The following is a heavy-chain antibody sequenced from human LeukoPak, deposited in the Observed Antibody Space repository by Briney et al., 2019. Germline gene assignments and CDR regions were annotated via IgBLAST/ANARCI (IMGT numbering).Heavy chain of an antibody. V-gene: IGHV3-7*03. CDR1: GFTFSSYW. D-gene: IGHD6-19*01. CDR3: AKGIYTSGWSYFDY. J-gene: IGHJ4*02. Sequence: GGSLRLSCAASGFTFSSYWMSWVRQAPGKGLEWVANIKQDGSEKYYVDSVKGRFTISRDNAKNSLYLQMNSLRAEDTAVYYCAKGIYTSGWSYFDYWGQGTLVTVSS. CDR2: IKQDGSEK.